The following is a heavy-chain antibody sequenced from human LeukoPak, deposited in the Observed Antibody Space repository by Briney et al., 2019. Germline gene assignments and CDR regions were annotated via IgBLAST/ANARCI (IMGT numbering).Heavy chain of an antibody. Sequence: SETLSLTCTVSGGSIRSYWSWIRQPAGKGREWIGRIYGSGSTDYNPSLKSRVTMSIATSKNQFSLNLISVTAADTAVYYCARDSGTTGEVKFDPWGQGTLVTVSS. CDR3: ARDSGTTGEVKFDP. CDR2: IYGSGST. CDR1: GGSIRSY. J-gene: IGHJ5*02. V-gene: IGHV4-4*07. D-gene: IGHD3-10*01.